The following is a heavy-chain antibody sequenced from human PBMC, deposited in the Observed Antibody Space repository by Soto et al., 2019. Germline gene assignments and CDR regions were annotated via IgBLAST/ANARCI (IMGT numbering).Heavy chain of an antibody. J-gene: IGHJ4*02. CDR2: IYYSGST. CDR3: ARTFPTYYYDSSGYYYFDY. V-gene: IGHV4-39*01. Sequence: QLQLQESGPGLVKPSETLSLTCTVSGGSISSSSYYWGWIRQPPGKGLEWIGSIYYSGSTYYNPSLKSRVTISVDTSKNQFSLKLSSVTAADTAVYYCARTFPTYYYDSSGYYYFDYWGQGTLVTVSS. D-gene: IGHD3-22*01. CDR1: GGSISSSSYY.